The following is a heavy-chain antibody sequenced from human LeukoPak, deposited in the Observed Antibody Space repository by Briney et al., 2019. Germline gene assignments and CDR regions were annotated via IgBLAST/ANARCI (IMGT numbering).Heavy chain of an antibody. Sequence: SETLSLTCTVSGGSISSYYWSWIRQPPGKGLEWIGYIYYSGSTNYSPSLKSRVTISVDTSKNQFSLKLSSVTAADTAVYYCARLGQNYDILTGYYNGYYFDYWGQGTLVTVSS. D-gene: IGHD3-9*01. CDR3: ARLGQNYDILTGYYNGYYFDY. CDR1: GGSISSYY. CDR2: IYYSGST. J-gene: IGHJ4*02. V-gene: IGHV4-59*01.